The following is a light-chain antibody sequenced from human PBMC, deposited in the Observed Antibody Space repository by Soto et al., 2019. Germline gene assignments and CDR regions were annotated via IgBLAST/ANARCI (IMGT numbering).Light chain of an antibody. J-gene: IGKJ5*01. CDR2: KAS. CDR1: QSVMSW. V-gene: IGKV1-5*03. Sequence: DIQMTQSPSILSASVGDRVTINSRASQSVMSWLAWHQKKPGKDPKLLIYKASSLESGVPSRFSGSGSGTEFNLTINRLQAEDWAVYYCQQYYNWTRTFGQGTRLEIK. CDR3: QQYYNWTRT.